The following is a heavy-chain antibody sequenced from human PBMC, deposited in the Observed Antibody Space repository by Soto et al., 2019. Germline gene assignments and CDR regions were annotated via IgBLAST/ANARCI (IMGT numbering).Heavy chain of an antibody. D-gene: IGHD6-13*01. CDR1: GYTFTSYA. CDR2: INAVNGNT. J-gene: IGHJ4*02. V-gene: IGHV1-3*01. Sequence: QVQLVQSGAEVKKPGASVKVSCKASGYTFTSYAMHWVRQAPGQRLEWMGWINAVNGNTKYSQKFQGRVTITRDTSASPAYMELSGLRSEDTAVYYCARGRIAAAHDYWGQGTLVTVCS. CDR3: ARGRIAAAHDY.